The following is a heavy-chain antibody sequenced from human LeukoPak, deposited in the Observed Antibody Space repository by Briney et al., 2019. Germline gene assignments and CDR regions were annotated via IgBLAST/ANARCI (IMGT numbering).Heavy chain of an antibody. Sequence: ASVKVSCKASGYTFTSYDINWVRQATGQGLEWIGWMNPNSGNTGYAQKFQGRVTMTRNTSISTAYMELSSLRSEDTAVYYCARGRYYYDSSGFGDIWGQGTMVTVSP. V-gene: IGHV1-8*01. J-gene: IGHJ3*02. CDR2: MNPNSGNT. D-gene: IGHD3-22*01. CDR3: ARGRYYYDSSGFGDI. CDR1: GYTFTSYD.